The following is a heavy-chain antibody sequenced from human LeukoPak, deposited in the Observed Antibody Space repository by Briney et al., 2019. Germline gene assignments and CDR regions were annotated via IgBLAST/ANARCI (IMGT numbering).Heavy chain of an antibody. V-gene: IGHV3-23*01. CDR2: ISGSGSTT. CDR1: GFTFTNCA. CDR3: AKDQSRVGASDPFDS. Sequence: PGGSLRLSCVASGFTFTNCAMTWVRQAPGKGLEWVSSISGSGSTTYYADSAKGRFAISRDNSKNTVYLQMNSLSVEDTAAYYCAKDQSRVGASDPFDSWGQGTLVTVSS. J-gene: IGHJ5*01. D-gene: IGHD1-26*01.